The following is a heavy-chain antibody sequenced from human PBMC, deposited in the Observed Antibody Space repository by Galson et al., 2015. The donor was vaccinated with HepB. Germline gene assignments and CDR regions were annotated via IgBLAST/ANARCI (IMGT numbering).Heavy chain of an antibody. CDR3: ASLRYSSGWYYFEQ. J-gene: IGHJ4*02. CDR1: GYSLSNYW. Sequence: QSGAEVKKPGESLRISCKGSGYSLSNYWISWVRQMPGKGLEWMGRIDPGDSDTNFSPSFHGHVTISADKSISTAYLQWSSLKASDTAIYYCASLRYSSGWYYFEQWGQGTLVTVSS. CDR2: IDPGDSDT. D-gene: IGHD6-19*01. V-gene: IGHV5-10-1*01.